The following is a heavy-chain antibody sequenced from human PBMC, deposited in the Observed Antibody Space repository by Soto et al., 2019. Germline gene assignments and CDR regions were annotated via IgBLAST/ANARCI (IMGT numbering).Heavy chain of an antibody. Sequence: SETLSLTCAVYGGSFSGYYWSWIRQPPGKGLEWIGEINHSGSTNYNPSLKSRVTISVDTSKNQFSLKLSSVTAADTAVYYCARGSLMASAVAGTGTVGNLASYFDYWGQGTLVTVSS. D-gene: IGHD6-19*01. CDR1: GGSFSGYY. J-gene: IGHJ4*02. CDR2: INHSGST. V-gene: IGHV4-34*01. CDR3: ARGSLMASAVAGTGTVGNLASYFDY.